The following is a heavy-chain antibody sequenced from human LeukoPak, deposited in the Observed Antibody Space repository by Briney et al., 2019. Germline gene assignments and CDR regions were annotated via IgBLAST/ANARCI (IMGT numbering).Heavy chain of an antibody. V-gene: IGHV3-23*01. CDR2: ISGSGGST. CDR1: GFTFSSYG. D-gene: IGHD3-10*01. J-gene: IGHJ4*02. Sequence: TGGSLRLSCAASGFTFSSYGMSWVRQAPGKGLEWVSAISGSGGSTYYADSVKGRFTISRDNSKNTLYLQMNSLRAEDTAVYYCAGPDYGSGSSYFDYWGQGTLVTVSS. CDR3: AGPDYGSGSSYFDY.